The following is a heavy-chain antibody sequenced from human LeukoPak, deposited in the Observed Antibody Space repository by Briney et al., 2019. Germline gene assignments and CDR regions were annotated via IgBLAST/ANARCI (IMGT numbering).Heavy chain of an antibody. V-gene: IGHV1-24*01. CDR2: FDPEDGET. CDR3: AGGRTDIVVVPATLRNYYFDY. CDR1: GYTLTELY. Sequence: GASVKVSCKVSGYTLTELYMHWVRQAPGKGLEWMGGFDPEDGETTYAEKFQGRVTMTEDTSTDTAYMELSSLRSEDTAVYYCAGGRTDIVVVPATLRNYYFDYWGQGTLVTVSS. D-gene: IGHD2-2*01. J-gene: IGHJ4*02.